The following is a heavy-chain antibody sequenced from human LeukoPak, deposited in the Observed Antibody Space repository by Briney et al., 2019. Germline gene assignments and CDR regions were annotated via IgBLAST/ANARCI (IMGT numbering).Heavy chain of an antibody. J-gene: IGHJ4*02. CDR1: GGSISSGGYY. CDR2: IYYSGST. Sequence: SETLSLICTVSGGSISSGGYYWSWIRQHPGKGLEWIGYIYYSGSTYYNPSLKSRVTISVDTSKNQFSLKLSSVTAADTAVYYCALVPMSYYDSSGYYLYWGQGTLVTVSS. CDR3: ALVPMSYYDSSGYYLY. D-gene: IGHD3-22*01. V-gene: IGHV4-31*03.